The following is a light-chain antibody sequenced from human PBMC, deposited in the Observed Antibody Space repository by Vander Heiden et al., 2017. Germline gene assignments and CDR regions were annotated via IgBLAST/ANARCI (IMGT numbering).Light chain of an antibody. J-gene: IGLJ2*01. Sequence: QSVLTQPPSVSAASGQRFTISCSGSTSNIEGNSVSWYQQVPGTVPKLLIYDNDKRPSGIPDRFSGSKSATSATLVITGLQTGDEANYYCGTWDSSLSVVVFGGETRLTVL. V-gene: IGLV1-51*01. CDR1: TSNIEGNS. CDR3: GTWDSSLSVVV. CDR2: DND.